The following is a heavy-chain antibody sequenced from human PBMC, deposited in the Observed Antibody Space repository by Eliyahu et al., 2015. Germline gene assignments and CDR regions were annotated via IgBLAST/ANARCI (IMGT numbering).Heavy chain of an antibody. J-gene: IGHJ4*02. V-gene: IGHV1-45*02. CDR1: EYTFTYRS. CDR2: ITIYNGNI. D-gene: IGHD3-3*01. CDR3: ARSSLYGDPYFFDS. Sequence: QMQLVQSGAQMKKTGSSVKISCTASEYTFTYRSLPWVPQAPAQTPEWMGWITIYNGNIDYAQKFRGRVTITRETSLSTVHMELGGLRPDDTATYYCARSSLYGDPYFFDSWGQGTRVTVSS.